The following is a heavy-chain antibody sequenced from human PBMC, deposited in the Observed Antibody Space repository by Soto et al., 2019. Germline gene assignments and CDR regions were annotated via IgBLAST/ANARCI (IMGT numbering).Heavy chain of an antibody. V-gene: IGHV3-33*01. Sequence: QVQLVESGGGVVQPGRSLRLSCAASGVTFSNYGMHWVRQAPGKGLQWVAIIWYDVSNLYYADSVKGRFTISRDNSKDMLYLQMNSLRAEDTAVYYCARGDYGGDSADSIDYWGQGTLVTVSS. CDR1: GVTFSNYG. CDR3: ARGDYGGDSADSIDY. CDR2: IWYDVSNL. J-gene: IGHJ4*02. D-gene: IGHD2-21*02.